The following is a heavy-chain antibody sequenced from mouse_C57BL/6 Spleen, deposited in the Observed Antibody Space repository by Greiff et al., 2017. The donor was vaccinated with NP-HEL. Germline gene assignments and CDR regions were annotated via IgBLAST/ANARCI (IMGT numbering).Heavy chain of an antibody. Sequence: QVQLKESGAELVRPGTSVKVSCKASGYAFTNYLIDWVKQRPGQGLEWIGVINPGSGGTNYNEKFKGKATLTADKSSSTAYMQLSSLTSEDSAVYFCARGYSDYWGQGTTLTVSS. CDR2: INPGSGGT. V-gene: IGHV1-54*01. CDR3: ARGYSDY. J-gene: IGHJ2*01. CDR1: GYAFTNYL.